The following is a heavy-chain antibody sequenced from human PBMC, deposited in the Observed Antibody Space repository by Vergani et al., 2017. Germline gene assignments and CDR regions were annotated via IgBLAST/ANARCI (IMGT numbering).Heavy chain of an antibody. Sequence: QLQLQESGSGLVKPSQTLSLNCAASGGSISSGAFSWGWIRQPPGRGLQWIGHIFQSGSPDYNASLKSRVNISLDKSKNHFSLSLSSVTAADTAVYYCARRPLLPFVVVVAATRAWFDPWGQGTLVTVSS. J-gene: IGHJ5*02. CDR1: GGSISSGAFS. CDR2: IFQSGSP. CDR3: ARRPLLPFVVVVAATRAWFDP. V-gene: IGHV4-30-2*01. D-gene: IGHD2-15*01.